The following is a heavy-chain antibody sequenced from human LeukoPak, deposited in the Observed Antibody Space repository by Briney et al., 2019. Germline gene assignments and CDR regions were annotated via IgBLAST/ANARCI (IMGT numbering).Heavy chain of an antibody. D-gene: IGHD3-16*02. CDR2: IYYSGST. Sequence: SETLSLTCTVSGGSISSYYWSWIRQPPGKGLEWIGYIYYSGSTNYNPSLKSRVTISVDTSKNQFSLKLSSVTAADTAVYYCAREFYDYVWGSYRYIGNWGQGTLVTVSS. V-gene: IGHV4-59*01. J-gene: IGHJ4*02. CDR3: AREFYDYVWGSYRYIGN. CDR1: GGSISSYY.